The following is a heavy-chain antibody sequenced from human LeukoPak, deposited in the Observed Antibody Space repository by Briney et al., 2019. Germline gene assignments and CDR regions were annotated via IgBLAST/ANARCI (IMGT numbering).Heavy chain of an antibody. CDR2: ISGGGGST. Sequence: GGSLRLSCVVSGFTFNRCWMNWVRQAPGKGLEWVSTISGGGGSTYYADSVKGRFTISRDNSKNTLYLQVNSLRAEDTAVYYCAKGGKWDVTPFDYWGQGTLVTVSS. J-gene: IGHJ4*02. V-gene: IGHV3-23*01. CDR1: GFTFNRCW. D-gene: IGHD1-26*01. CDR3: AKGGKWDVTPFDY.